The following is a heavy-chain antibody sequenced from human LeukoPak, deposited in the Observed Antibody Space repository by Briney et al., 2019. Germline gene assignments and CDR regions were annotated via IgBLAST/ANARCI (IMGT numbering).Heavy chain of an antibody. CDR3: AREVHAAVTDFDY. CDR2: IKEDGSEK. CDR1: GFTFSRHW. V-gene: IGHV3-7*01. Sequence: GGSLRLSCAASGFTFSRHWMSWVRQAQGKGLEWVANIKEDGSEKYYVDSMKGRFTISRDNARNSLYLQMNSLRAEDTAVYYCAREVHAAVTDFDYWGQGTLVTVSS. J-gene: IGHJ4*02. D-gene: IGHD6-13*01.